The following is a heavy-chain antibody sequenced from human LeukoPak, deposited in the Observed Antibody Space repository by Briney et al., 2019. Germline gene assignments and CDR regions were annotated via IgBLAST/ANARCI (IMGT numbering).Heavy chain of an antibody. D-gene: IGHD1-26*01. CDR1: GGYISSSSYY. J-gene: IGHJ4*02. CDR2: IYKSGNS. CDR3: VRPGTSGTEGLEY. Sequence: PSETLPLTCTVSGGYISSSSYYWGWIRQTPGKGLEWIGSIYKSGNSYYNPSLKSRVTISIDTSKNQFSLKVTSVTVADTAVYYCVRPGTSGTEGLEYWGQGTLVTVSS. V-gene: IGHV4-39*01.